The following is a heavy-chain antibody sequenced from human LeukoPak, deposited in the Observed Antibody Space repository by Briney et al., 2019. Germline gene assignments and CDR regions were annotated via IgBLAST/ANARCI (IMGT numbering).Heavy chain of an antibody. V-gene: IGHV1-69*04. CDR2: IIPILGIV. D-gene: IGHD5-18*01. CDR1: GGTFSSYA. CDR3: ARGSHTAMNF. Sequence: SVKVSCKASGGTFSSYAISWVRQAPGQGLEWMGRIIPILGIVNYAQKFQGRVTMTRNTSISTAYMELSSLRSEDTAVYYCARGSHTAMNFWGQGTLVTVSS. J-gene: IGHJ4*02.